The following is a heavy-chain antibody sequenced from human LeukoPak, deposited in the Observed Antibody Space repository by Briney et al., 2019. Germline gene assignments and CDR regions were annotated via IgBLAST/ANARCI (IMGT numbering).Heavy chain of an antibody. CDR1: GFTFSHYA. J-gene: IGHJ4*02. V-gene: IGHV3-23*01. CDR3: TRSLNYFTSGTSRRDFDY. D-gene: IGHD3-10*01. CDR2: INDGDDGP. Sequence: GGSLRLSCTASGFTFSHYAMIWVRQTPGKGLEWVSAINDGDDGPYYADSVKGRFTISRDNSKNTLFLQMNNLRAEDTALYYCTRSLNYFTSGTSRRDFDYWGQGTLVTVSS.